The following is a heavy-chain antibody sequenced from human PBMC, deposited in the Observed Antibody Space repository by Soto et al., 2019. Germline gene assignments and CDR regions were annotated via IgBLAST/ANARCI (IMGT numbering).Heavy chain of an antibody. CDR3: ANHPKGNYYAISGYIGGAFDI. CDR1: GFTFSSYA. D-gene: IGHD3-22*01. CDR2: ISGSGGST. Sequence: EVQLLESGGGLVQPGGSLRLSCAASGFTFSSYAMSWVRQAPGKGLEWVSAISGSGGSTYYADSVKGLFTISRDNSKNRLYLQMNSLRDEDKSVYYCANHPKGNYYAISGYIGGAFDIWGQGTMVTVSS. V-gene: IGHV3-23*01. J-gene: IGHJ3*02.